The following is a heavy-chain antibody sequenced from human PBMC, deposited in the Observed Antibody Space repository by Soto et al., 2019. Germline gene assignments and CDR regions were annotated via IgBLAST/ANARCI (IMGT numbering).Heavy chain of an antibody. CDR3: ARGLVIRPYYYHGMDV. CDR1: GGSISSGDYF. Sequence: SETLSLTCTVAGGSISSGDYFWSWIRQSPGKGLEWIGYISSIGSTYYNPSLKSRVSVSRDTSKNQFSLKLSSVTTTDTAVYYCARGLVIRPYYYHGMDVWGQGTTVTVSS. D-gene: IGHD3-9*01. V-gene: IGHV4-30-4*01. J-gene: IGHJ6*02. CDR2: ISSIGST.